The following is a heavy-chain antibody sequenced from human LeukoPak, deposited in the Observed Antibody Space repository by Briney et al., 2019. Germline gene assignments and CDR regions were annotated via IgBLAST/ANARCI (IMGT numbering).Heavy chain of an antibody. D-gene: IGHD3-10*01. V-gene: IGHV4-4*02. CDR2: IFHSGIA. J-gene: IGHJ4*02. Sequence: SGTLSLTCAVSGVSITNNHYWTWVRQPPGKGLEWIADIFHSGIANYNPSLKSRVTISMDKSKNQFSLILTSVTAADTAVYYCAGGGEAWELLGYWGQGTLVTVSS. CDR1: GVSITNNHY. CDR3: AGGGEAWELLGY.